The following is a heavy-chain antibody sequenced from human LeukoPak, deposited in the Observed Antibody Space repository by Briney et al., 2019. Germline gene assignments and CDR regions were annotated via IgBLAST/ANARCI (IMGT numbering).Heavy chain of an antibody. J-gene: IGHJ3*02. CDR3: ARDLQFPIFGVAIDAFDI. CDR2: IYTSGST. D-gene: IGHD3-3*01. Sequence: SETLSLXCTVSGGSISSGSYHWIWIRQPAGKGLEWIGRIYTSGSTNYNPSLKSRVTISVDTSKNQFSLKLSSVTAADTAVYYCARDLQFPIFGVAIDAFDIWGQGTMVTVSS. CDR1: GGSISSGSYH. V-gene: IGHV4-61*02.